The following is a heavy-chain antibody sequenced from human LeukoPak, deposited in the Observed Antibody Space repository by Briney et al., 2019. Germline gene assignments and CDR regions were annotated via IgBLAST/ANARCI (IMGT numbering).Heavy chain of an antibody. V-gene: IGHV1-24*01. CDR3: AITSSGYPNPMGY. Sequence: ASVKVSCKASGYTFTGYYMHWVRQAPGKGLEWMGGFDPEDGETMYAQKFQGRVTMTEDTSTDTAYMELSSLRSEDTAVYYCAITSSGYPNPMGYWGQGTLVTVSS. D-gene: IGHD3-22*01. CDR2: FDPEDGET. CDR1: GYTFTGYY. J-gene: IGHJ4*02.